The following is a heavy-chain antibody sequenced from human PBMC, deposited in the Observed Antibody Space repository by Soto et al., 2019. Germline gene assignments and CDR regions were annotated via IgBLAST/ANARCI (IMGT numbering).Heavy chain of an antibody. CDR2: IGVSSDA. CDR1: GFTFSSYA. CDR3: AKNYFFDS. V-gene: IGHV3-23*01. J-gene: IGHJ4*02. Sequence: EVQLLESGGGLVQPGESLRLSCAASGFTFSSYAMSWARQAPGKGLEWVSSIGVSSDAYYADSVKGRFTISRDNSRNTLYLQMNSLRAEDTALYYCAKNYFFDSWGLGTLVTVSS.